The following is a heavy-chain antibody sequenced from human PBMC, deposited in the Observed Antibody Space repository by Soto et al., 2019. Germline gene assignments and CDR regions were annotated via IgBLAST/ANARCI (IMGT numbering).Heavy chain of an antibody. J-gene: IGHJ4*02. CDR2: IYYSGST. D-gene: IGHD1-1*01. CDR3: ARVTGTTYSYFAY. CDR1: GGSISSYY. V-gene: IGHV4-59*01. Sequence: SETLSLTCTVSGGSISSYYWSWIRQPPWKGLEWIGYIYYSGSTNYNPSLKSRVTISVDTSKNQFSLKLSSVTAADTAAYYCARVTGTTYSYFAYWGQGTLVPVYS.